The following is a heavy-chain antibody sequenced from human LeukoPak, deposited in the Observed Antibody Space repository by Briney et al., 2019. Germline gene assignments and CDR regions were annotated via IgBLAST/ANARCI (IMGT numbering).Heavy chain of an antibody. Sequence: ASVKVSCKASGGTFSSYAISWVRQAPGHGLEWMGWISTYNGDAHYAQKFQGRVTMTTDTSTSTAYMDLRSLRSDDTAVYYCARDHSAPITYYYDSSGYYDYWGQGTQVTVSS. V-gene: IGHV1-18*01. CDR1: GGTFSSYA. CDR2: ISTYNGDA. CDR3: ARDHSAPITYYYDSSGYYDY. J-gene: IGHJ4*02. D-gene: IGHD3-22*01.